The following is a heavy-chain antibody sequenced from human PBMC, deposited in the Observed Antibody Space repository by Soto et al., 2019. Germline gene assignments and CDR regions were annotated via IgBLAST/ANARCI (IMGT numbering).Heavy chain of an antibody. CDR3: ERETSEEAFDI. V-gene: IGHV3-21*02. CDR2: IDSSSTYI. J-gene: IGHJ3*02. CDR1: GFTFSGYS. Sequence: EVQLVESGGGLVTPGGFLRLTCAASGFTFSGYSMNWVRQAPGKGLEWVSSIDSSSTYIYYIGSVKGRFTISRDNAKNSLYLQMNSLRAEDTAVYYCERETSEEAFDIWGQGTMVTVSS.